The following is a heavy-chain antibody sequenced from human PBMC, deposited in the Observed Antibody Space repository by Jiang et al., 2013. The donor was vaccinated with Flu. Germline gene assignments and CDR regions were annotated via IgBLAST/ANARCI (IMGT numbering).Heavy chain of an antibody. CDR1: GFTFSSYG. V-gene: IGHV3-30*02. Sequence: VQLVESGGGVVQPGGSLRLSCAASGFTFSSYGMHWVRQAPGKGLEWVAFIRYDGSNKYCADSVKGRFTISRDNSKNTLYLQMNSLRAEDTAVYYCAKDYQNRWEQTSLDYYYYYMDVWGKGPRSPSP. CDR3: AKDYQNRWEQTSLDYYYYYMDV. CDR2: IRYDGSNK. D-gene: IGHD1-26*01. J-gene: IGHJ6*03.